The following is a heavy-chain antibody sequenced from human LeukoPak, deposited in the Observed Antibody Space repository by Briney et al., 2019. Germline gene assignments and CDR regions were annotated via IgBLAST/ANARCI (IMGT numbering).Heavy chain of an antibody. D-gene: IGHD3-10*01. J-gene: IGHJ4*02. V-gene: IGHV3-23*01. CDR3: AKDRLRLLEKSWFAQYYFDF. CDR1: GFTFSSYG. Sequence: PGGSLRLSCATSGFTFSSYGMSWVRQAPGKGLEWVSAISRSADSTYYAASVKGRFTISRDNSENTLYLQMNNLRAEDTALYYCAKDRLRLLEKSWFAQYYFDFWGQGTLVTVSS. CDR2: ISRSADST.